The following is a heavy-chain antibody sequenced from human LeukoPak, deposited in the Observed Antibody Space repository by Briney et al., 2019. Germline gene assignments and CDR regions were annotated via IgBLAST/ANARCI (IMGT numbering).Heavy chain of an antibody. Sequence: GGSLRLSCAASGFTFSSYGMHWVRQAPGKGLEWVAVISYDGSNKYYADSVKGRFTISRDNSKNTLYLQMNSLRAEDTAVYYCAEDWSIEWESPGYYYGMDVWGQGTTVTVSS. J-gene: IGHJ6*02. D-gene: IGHD1-26*01. CDR1: GFTFSSYG. CDR3: AEDWSIEWESPGYYYGMDV. CDR2: ISYDGSNK. V-gene: IGHV3-30*18.